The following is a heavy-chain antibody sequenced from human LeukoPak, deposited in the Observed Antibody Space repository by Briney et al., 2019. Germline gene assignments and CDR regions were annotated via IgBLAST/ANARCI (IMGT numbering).Heavy chain of an antibody. V-gene: IGHV5-51*01. CDR3: ARRYYYDTGMDP. CDR1: GHSPSAYW. Sequence: GESLKISCKASGHSPSAYWIGWVRQRPGEGLEWLGLIHSIDSNTIYSPSLQGQVTISADKSINTVYLQWSSLTASDTAMYYCARRYYYDTGMDPWGQGTLVTVSS. D-gene: IGHD3-22*01. J-gene: IGHJ5*02. CDR2: IHSIDSNT.